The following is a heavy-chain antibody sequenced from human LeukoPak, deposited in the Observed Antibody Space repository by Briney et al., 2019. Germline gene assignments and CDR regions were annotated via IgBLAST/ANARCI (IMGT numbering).Heavy chain of an antibody. D-gene: IGHD3-10*02. CDR3: ARAQTMFWEFDGFDI. CDR2: MTRSGTI. J-gene: IGHJ3*02. V-gene: IGHV3-69-1*01. Sequence: PGGSLRLSCAASGFSFSSYSMNWVRQAPGKGLEWVATMTRSGTIYYADSVKGRFTISRDNAKNSVYLQMNSLRDEETALYSCARAQTMFWEFDGFDIWGRGTKVTVSS. CDR1: GFSFSSYS.